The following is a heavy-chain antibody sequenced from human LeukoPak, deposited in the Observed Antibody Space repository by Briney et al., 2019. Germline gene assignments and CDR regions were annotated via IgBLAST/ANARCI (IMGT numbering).Heavy chain of an antibody. D-gene: IGHD6-13*01. V-gene: IGHV4-34*01. CDR3: ARGRIAAAGSRGNWFDP. J-gene: IGHJ5*02. Sequence: SEILSLTCAVYGGSFSGYYWSWIRQPPGKGLEWIGEINHSGSTNYNPSLKSRVTISVDTSKNQFSLKLSSVTAADTAVYYCARGRIAAAGSRGNWFDPWGQGTLVTVSS. CDR2: INHSGST. CDR1: GGSFSGYY.